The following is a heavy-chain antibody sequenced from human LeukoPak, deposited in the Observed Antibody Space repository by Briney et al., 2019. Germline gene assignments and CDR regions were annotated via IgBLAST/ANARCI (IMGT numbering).Heavy chain of an antibody. CDR3: ARDVQWLDPNWFDP. J-gene: IGHJ5*02. V-gene: IGHV1-2*02. Sequence: HRASVKVSCKASGYTFTGYYIHWVRQAPGQGLEWMGWINPDSGGTNYAQKFQGRVTMTWDTSISTAYMELSRLRSDDTAVYYCARDVQWLDPNWFDPWGQGTLVTVSS. CDR2: INPDSGGT. D-gene: IGHD6-19*01. CDR1: GYTFTGYY.